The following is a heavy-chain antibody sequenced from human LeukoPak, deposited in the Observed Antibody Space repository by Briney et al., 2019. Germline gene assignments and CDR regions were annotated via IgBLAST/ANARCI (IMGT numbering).Heavy chain of an antibody. Sequence: SVKVSCKTSGFTFSNSAMQWVRQARGQRLEWIGWIVVGSGRTHYAQNLQERITITRDMSTNTAYMELSSLRSDDTAVYYCAAELYSGTYGRCCSFAFWGQGTQVTVSS. V-gene: IGHV1-58*02. CDR1: GFTFSNSA. J-gene: IGHJ4*02. CDR2: IVVGSGRT. CDR3: AAELYSGTYGRCCSFAF. D-gene: IGHD1-26*01.